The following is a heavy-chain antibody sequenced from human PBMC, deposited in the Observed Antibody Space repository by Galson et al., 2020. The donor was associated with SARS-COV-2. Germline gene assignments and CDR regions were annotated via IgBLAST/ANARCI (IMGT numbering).Heavy chain of an antibody. CDR2: IWYDGSNK. Sequence: GESLKISCPASGFTFSSYGMHWVRQAPGKGLEWVAVIWYDGSNKYYADSVKGRFTISRDNSKNTLYLQMNSLRAEDTAVYYCASMLVGYFDYWGQGTLVTVSS. CDR3: ASMLVGYFDY. D-gene: IGHD2-21*01. J-gene: IGHJ4*02. V-gene: IGHV3-33*01. CDR1: GFTFSSYG.